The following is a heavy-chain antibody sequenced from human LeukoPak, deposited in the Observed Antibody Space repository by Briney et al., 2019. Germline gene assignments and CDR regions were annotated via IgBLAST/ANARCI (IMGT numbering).Heavy chain of an antibody. CDR3: ATSAEYYDFWSGPDY. V-gene: IGHV1-24*01. J-gene: IGHJ4*02. Sequence: GASVKVSCKVSGYTLTELSMHWVRQAPGKGLEWMGGFDPEDGETIYAQKSQGRVTMTEDTSTDTAYMELSSLRSEDTAVYYCATSAEYYDFWSGPDYWGQGTLVTVSS. D-gene: IGHD3-3*01. CDR2: FDPEDGET. CDR1: GYTLTELS.